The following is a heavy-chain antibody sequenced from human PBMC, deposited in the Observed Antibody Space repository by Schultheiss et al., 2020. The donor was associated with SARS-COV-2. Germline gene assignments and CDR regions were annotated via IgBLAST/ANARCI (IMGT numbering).Heavy chain of an antibody. V-gene: IGHV4-59*01. CDR3: ARASPYFDY. CDR1: GFTFSNAW. J-gene: IGHJ4*02. CDR2: IYYSGST. Sequence: GSLRLSCAASGFTFSNAWMSWVRQAPGKGLEWIGSIYYSGSTNYNPSLKSRVTISVDTSKNQFSLKLSSVTAADTAVYYCARASPYFDYWGQGALVTVSS.